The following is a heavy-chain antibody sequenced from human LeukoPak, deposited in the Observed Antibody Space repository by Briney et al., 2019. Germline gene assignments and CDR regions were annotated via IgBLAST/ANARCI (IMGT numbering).Heavy chain of an antibody. J-gene: IGHJ4*02. CDR2: ISGTDDST. D-gene: IGHD6-19*01. CDR3: AKRRSAVAGPRYFDY. V-gene: IGHV3-23*01. Sequence: GGSLRPSCAASGFTFSIFAMSWVRQAPGRGLEWVSSISGTDDSTYYADSVKGRFTVSRDNSKYTLSLQMDSLRAEDTAVYYCAKRRSAVAGPRYFDYWGQGTLVTVSS. CDR1: GFTFSIFA.